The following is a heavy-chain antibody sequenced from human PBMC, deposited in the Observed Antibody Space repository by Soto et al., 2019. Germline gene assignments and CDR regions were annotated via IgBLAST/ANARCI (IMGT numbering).Heavy chain of an antibody. CDR2: IIPIFGTA. D-gene: IGHD1-7*01. CDR3: ARSTGTTPGSAYYYDGRHV. Sequence: QVQLVQSGAEVEKPGSSVKVSCKASGGTFSSYAISWVRQAPGEGLVWMGGIIPIFGTANYAQKFQGRVTITADESTSTAYMELSSLRSEDTAVYYCARSTGTTPGSAYYYDGRHVWGQGTTVTVSS. CDR1: GGTFSSYA. V-gene: IGHV1-69*01. J-gene: IGHJ6*02.